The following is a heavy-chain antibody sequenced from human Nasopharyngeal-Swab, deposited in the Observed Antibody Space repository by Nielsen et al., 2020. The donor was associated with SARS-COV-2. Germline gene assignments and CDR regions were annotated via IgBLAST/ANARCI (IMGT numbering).Heavy chain of an antibody. CDR1: GGSISSSSYY. CDR3: ATIPTSKYCSGGSCWVSGMDV. V-gene: IGHV4-39*01. D-gene: IGHD2-15*01. CDR2: IYYSGST. Sequence: SETLSLTCTVSGGSISSSSYYWGWIRQPPGKGLEWIGSIYYSGSTYYNPSLKSRVTISVDTSKNQFSLKLSSVTAADTAVYYCATIPTSKYCSGGSCWVSGMDVWGQGTTVTVSS. J-gene: IGHJ6*02.